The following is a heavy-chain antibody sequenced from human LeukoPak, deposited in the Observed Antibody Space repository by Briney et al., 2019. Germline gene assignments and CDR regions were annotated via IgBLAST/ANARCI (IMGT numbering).Heavy chain of an antibody. Sequence: PGGSLRLSCAASGFTFSSYAMSWVRQAPGKGLEWVSAISGSGGSTYYADSVKGRFTISRDNSKNTLYLQMNSLRAEDTAVYYCAKNFLSGYDFWSGDFADYWGQGTLVTVSS. V-gene: IGHV3-23*01. CDR3: AKNFLSGYDFWSGDFADY. J-gene: IGHJ4*02. D-gene: IGHD3-3*01. CDR1: GFTFSSYA. CDR2: ISGSGGST.